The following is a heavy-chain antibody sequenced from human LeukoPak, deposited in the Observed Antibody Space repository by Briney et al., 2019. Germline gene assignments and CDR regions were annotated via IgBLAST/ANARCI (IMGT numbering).Heavy chain of an antibody. CDR3: AKDKPLRERARRAIDSGIVYYYYGMDV. CDR1: GFTFSRYW. D-gene: IGHD3-10*01. Sequence: GGSLRLSCVVSGFTFSRYWMSWVRQAPGKGLEWVANIKEGGSENYYVDSVKGRFTISRDDAKNSLYLQMNDLRGEDTAAYYCAKDKPLRERARRAIDSGIVYYYYGMDVWGQGTTVTVSS. V-gene: IGHV3-7*01. CDR2: IKEGGSEN. J-gene: IGHJ6*02.